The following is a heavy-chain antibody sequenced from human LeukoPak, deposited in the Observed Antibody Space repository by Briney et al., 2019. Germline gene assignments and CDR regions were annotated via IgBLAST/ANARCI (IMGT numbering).Heavy chain of an antibody. D-gene: IGHD2-15*01. CDR1: GFTFSSYA. J-gene: IGHJ4*02. CDR2: ISNDGSSR. Sequence: GGSLRLSCAASGFTFSSYAMSWVRQAPGKGLGWLAVISNDGSSRLYRDSVKGRFTVSRDNSKNTLYLQMNSLRAEDTAVYYCVSGTCGGSCYILDYWGQGTLVTVSS. V-gene: IGHV3-30*03. CDR3: VSGTCGGSCYILDY.